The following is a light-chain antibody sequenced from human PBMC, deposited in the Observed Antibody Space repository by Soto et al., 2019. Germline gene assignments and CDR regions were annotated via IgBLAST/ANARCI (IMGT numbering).Light chain of an antibody. Sequence: ETVMTQSPATLSVSPGERATLSCGASQSVSTNLAGYQQKPCQVPRLLIYRASTRASDIPARFSGSGSGTECTLTISSLQSEDFAVYYCQQYNEWPLTFGGGTKVEIE. CDR3: QQYNEWPLT. CDR2: RAS. CDR1: QSVSTN. V-gene: IGKV3-15*01. J-gene: IGKJ4*01.